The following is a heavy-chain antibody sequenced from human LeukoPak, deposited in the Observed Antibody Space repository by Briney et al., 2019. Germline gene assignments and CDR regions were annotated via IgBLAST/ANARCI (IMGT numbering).Heavy chain of an antibody. Sequence: PSETLSLTCTVSGGSISSSSYYWGWIRQPPGKGLEWIGSIYYSGSTYYNPSLKSRVTISVDTSKNQFSLKLSSVTAADTAVYYGARHAPLGIVVVPAAIGFDYWAREPWSPSPQ. CDR2: IYYSGST. V-gene: IGHV4-39*01. CDR1: GGSISSSSYY. CDR3: ARHAPLGIVVVPAAIGFDY. D-gene: IGHD2-2*03. J-gene: IGHJ4*02.